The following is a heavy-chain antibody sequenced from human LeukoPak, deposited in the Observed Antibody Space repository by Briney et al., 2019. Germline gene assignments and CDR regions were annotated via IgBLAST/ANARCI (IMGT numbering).Heavy chain of an antibody. D-gene: IGHD4-17*01. V-gene: IGHV1-18*01. CDR3: AREGMTTVTPYYYYGMDV. CDR1: GYTFTSYG. CDR2: ISAYNGNT. Sequence: ASVKVSCKASGYTFTSYGISWVRQAPGQGLEWMGWISAYNGNTNYALKLQGRVTMTTDTSTSTAYMELRSLRSDDTAVYYCAREGMTTVTPYYYYGMDVWGQGTTVTVSS. J-gene: IGHJ6*02.